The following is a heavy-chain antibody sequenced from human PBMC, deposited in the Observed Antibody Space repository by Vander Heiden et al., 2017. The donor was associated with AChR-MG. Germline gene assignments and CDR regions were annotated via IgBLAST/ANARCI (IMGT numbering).Heavy chain of an antibody. J-gene: IGHJ6*03. V-gene: IGHV4-61*01. CDR1: GGSVSSGSYY. CDR2: IYYSGST. D-gene: IGHD2-21*02. CDR3: AREAAYCGGDCYSRNYYYYYMDV. Sequence: QVQLQESGPGLAKPSETLSLTCTVSGGSVSSGSYYWSWIRQPPGKGLEWIGYIYYSGSTNYNPSLKSLVTISVDTSKNQFSLKLSSVTAADTAVYYCAREAAYCGGDCYSRNYYYYYMDVWGKGTTVTVAS.